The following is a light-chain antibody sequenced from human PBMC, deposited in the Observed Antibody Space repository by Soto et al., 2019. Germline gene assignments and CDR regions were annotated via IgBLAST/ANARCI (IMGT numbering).Light chain of an antibody. V-gene: IGKV3-20*01. CDR2: GAS. CDR3: QQYGNSPRT. CDR1: QSVNSSY. J-gene: IGKJ1*01. Sequence: EIVLTQSPGTPSLSPGERATLSCRASQSVNSSYLAWYQQKPGQAPRLLIYGASSRATGIPARFSGSGSGTVFTLTISKLEREDFAVYYCQQYGNSPRTFGQGTKVEIK.